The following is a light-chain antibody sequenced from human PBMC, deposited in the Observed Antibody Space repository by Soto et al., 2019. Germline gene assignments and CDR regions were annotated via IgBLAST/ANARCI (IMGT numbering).Light chain of an antibody. CDR1: QSVSSSY. V-gene: IGKV3-20*01. Sequence: EIVLTQSPCTLSLSPGERATLSCRASQSVSSSYLAWYQQKPGQAPRLLIYGASSRATGIPDRFSGSGSGTEFTLTISSLQPDDFATYYCQQYNSYSGTFGQGTKVDIK. J-gene: IGKJ1*01. CDR3: QQYNSYSGT. CDR2: GAS.